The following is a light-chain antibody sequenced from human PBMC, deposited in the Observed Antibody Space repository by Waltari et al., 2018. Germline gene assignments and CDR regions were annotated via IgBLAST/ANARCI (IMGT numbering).Light chain of an antibody. CDR3: QSYGSAHVM. CDR1: TTNIGAGHD. CDR2: SNT. V-gene: IGLV1-40*01. Sequence: QSVLTQPPSVSGAPGQRVTISCTGSTTNIGAGHDVHWYQSLPGTAPKLLIYSNTHRPSGVPDRFSGSRSGSSASLAITVLQTEDEATYYCQSYGSAHVMFGGGTQLTVL. J-gene: IGLJ3*02.